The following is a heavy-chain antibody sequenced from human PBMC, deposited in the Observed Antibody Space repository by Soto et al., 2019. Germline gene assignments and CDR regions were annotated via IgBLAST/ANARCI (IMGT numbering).Heavy chain of an antibody. CDR1: GFTFSSYG. Sequence: GGSLRLSCAASGFTFSSYGMHWVRQAPGKGLEWVAVIWYDGSNKYYADSVKGRFTISRDNSKNTLYLQMNSLRAEDTAVYYCARDIGGAAAGTPLVWGQGTLVTVSS. CDR2: IWYDGSNK. D-gene: IGHD6-13*01. CDR3: ARDIGGAAAGTPLV. V-gene: IGHV3-33*01. J-gene: IGHJ4*02.